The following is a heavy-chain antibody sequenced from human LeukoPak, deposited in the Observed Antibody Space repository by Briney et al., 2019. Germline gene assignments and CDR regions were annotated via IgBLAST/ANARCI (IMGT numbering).Heavy chain of an antibody. CDR2: ISPGGGPT. D-gene: IGHD5-18*01. CDR1: GFPFSSHG. Sequence: TGGSLRLSCAGSGFPFSSHGMNWVRQAPGKGLEWVSGISPGGGPTYYADSVKGRFTISRDDSKNTLYLQMNSLRAEDTAVYYCAKDDRIQTRRYSYNYWGQGTLVTVSS. V-gene: IGHV3-23*01. J-gene: IGHJ4*02. CDR3: AKDDRIQTRRYSYNY.